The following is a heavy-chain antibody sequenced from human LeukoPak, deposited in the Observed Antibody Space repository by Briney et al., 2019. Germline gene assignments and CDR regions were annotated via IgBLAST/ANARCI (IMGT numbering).Heavy chain of an antibody. J-gene: IGHJ6*02. Sequence: GRSLRLSCAASGFSFSSYGMHWVRQAPGKGLVWVSRINSDGSSTSYADSVKGRFTISRDNAKNTLYLQMNSLRAEDTAVYYCARELTYYYYGMDVWGQGTTVTVSS. D-gene: IGHD1-26*01. CDR3: ARELTYYYYGMDV. V-gene: IGHV3-74*01. CDR1: GFSFSSYG. CDR2: INSDGSST.